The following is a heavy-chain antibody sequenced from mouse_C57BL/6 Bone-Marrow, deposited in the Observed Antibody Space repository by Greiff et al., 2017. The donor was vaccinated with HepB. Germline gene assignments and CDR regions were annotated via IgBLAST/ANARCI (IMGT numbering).Heavy chain of an antibody. Sequence: QVTLKVSGPELARPWASVKISCQAFYTFSRRVHFAIRDTNYWMQRVKQRPGQGLEWSGAIYPGNGDTSSNQKFKGKATLTADKSSSTAYMQPSSLTSEDSAVYYGAITTSEDYAMDYWGQGTSVTVSS. D-gene: IGHD1-1*01. V-gene: IGHV1-87*01. J-gene: IGHJ4*01. CDR2: GQGLEWSG. CDR3: SEDSAVYYGAITTSEDYAMDY. CDR1: YTFSRRVH.